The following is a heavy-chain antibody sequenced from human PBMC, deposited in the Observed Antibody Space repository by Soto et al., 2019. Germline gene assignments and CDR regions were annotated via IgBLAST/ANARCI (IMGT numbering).Heavy chain of an antibody. CDR2: ISGSGGST. CDR1: GFTLSSYA. CDR3: AKARDLFGYSYAFHAFDI. J-gene: IGHJ3*02. D-gene: IGHD5-18*01. Sequence: PGGSLRLSCAASGFTLSSYAMSWVRQAPGKGLEWVSAISGSGGSTYYADSVKGRFTISRDNSKNTLYLQMNSLRAEDTAVYYCAKARDLFGYSYAFHAFDIWGQGTMVTVSS. V-gene: IGHV3-23*01.